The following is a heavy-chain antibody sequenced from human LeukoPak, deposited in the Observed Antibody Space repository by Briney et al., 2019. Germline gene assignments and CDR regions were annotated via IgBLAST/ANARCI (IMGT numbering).Heavy chain of an antibody. Sequence: PGGSLRLSCAASGFTFSNYDMTWVRQAPGKGLKWVSTITGSGDTTYYADSVKGRFTISRDNSKNTLYLQMNSLRAEDTAVYYCARDQSSSIDYWGQGTLVTASS. CDR3: ARDQSSSIDY. CDR1: GFTFSNYD. V-gene: IGHV3-23*01. CDR2: ITGSGDTT. D-gene: IGHD3-10*01. J-gene: IGHJ4*02.